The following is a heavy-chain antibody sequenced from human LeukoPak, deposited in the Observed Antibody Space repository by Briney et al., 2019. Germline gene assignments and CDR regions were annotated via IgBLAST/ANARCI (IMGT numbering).Heavy chain of an antibody. CDR1: GYTFNTYG. CDR3: AADRFHSGGHHY. V-gene: IGHV1-18*01. Sequence: ASVKVSCKASGYTFNTYGVNWARQAPGQGLEWMGWISGKNGNTYYEKSLQGRVTMTADTSTSTAYMELRSLRSDDTAVYYCAADRFHSGGHHYWGQGTQVIVSS. CDR2: ISGKNGNT. D-gene: IGHD1-26*01. J-gene: IGHJ4*02.